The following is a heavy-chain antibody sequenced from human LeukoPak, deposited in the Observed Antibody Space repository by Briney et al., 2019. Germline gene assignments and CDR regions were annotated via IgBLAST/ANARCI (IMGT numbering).Heavy chain of an antibody. V-gene: IGHV4-59*08. Sequence: SEALSLTCTVSGGSISSYYWSWIRQPPGKGLEWIGYIYYSGSTNYNPSLKSRVTISVDTSKNQFSLKLSSVTAADTAVYYCARRSSIAVAGINGMDVWGQGTTVTVSS. CDR1: GGSISSYY. CDR2: IYYSGST. CDR3: ARRSSIAVAGINGMDV. J-gene: IGHJ6*02. D-gene: IGHD6-19*01.